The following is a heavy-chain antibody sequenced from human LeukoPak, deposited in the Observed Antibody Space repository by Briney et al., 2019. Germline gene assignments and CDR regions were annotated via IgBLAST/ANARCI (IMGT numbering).Heavy chain of an antibody. V-gene: IGHV1-2*02. CDR1: GYTFTRHY. CDR3: MRGGGNSWFDY. J-gene: IGHJ4*02. D-gene: IGHD6-13*01. Sequence: GASVQVSCKASGYTFTRHYFHWVRQAPGQGLEWMGWINPNSGDTNFAQKFQGRVTMTRATSISTVYMELTSLRSDDTALYYCMRGGGNSWFDYWGQGTLSPSPQ. CDR2: INPNSGDT.